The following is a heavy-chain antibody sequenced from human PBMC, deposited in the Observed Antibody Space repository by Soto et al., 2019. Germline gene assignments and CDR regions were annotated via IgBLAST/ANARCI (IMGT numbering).Heavy chain of an antibody. CDR1: GGSISSGGYY. J-gene: IGHJ6*02. CDR2: IYNSGST. Sequence: SETLSLTCTVSGGSISSGGYYWSWIRQHPGKGLEWIGYIYNSGSTYYNPSLKSRLTISVDTSKNQFSLKLSSVTAADTAVYYCARILRLGMDVWGQGTTVTVS. D-gene: IGHD4-17*01. CDR3: ARILRLGMDV. V-gene: IGHV4-31*03.